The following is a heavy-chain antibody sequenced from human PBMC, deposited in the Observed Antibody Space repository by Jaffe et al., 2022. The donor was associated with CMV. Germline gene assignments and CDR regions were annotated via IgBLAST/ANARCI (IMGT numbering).Heavy chain of an antibody. CDR2: INGDGSST. CDR3: ARDRGGDYDFWGGYSSTGYYYYGMDV. V-gene: IGHV3-74*01. CDR1: GFTFSSYW. Sequence: EVQLVESGGGLVQPGGSLRLSCAASGFTFSSYWMYWVRQAPGKGLVWVSRINGDGSSTSYADSVKGRFTISRDNAKNTLYLQMNSLRAEDTAVYYCARDRGGDYDFWGGYSSTGYYYYGMDVWGQGTTVTVSS. J-gene: IGHJ6*02. D-gene: IGHD3-3*01.